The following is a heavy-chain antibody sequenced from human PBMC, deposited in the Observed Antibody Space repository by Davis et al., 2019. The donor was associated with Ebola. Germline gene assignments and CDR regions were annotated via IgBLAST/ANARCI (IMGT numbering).Heavy chain of an antibody. Sequence: GGSLRLSCAASGFTFSGSAMHWVRQASGKGLERVGRIRSKANSYATAYAASVKGRFTISRDDSKNTAYLQMNSLKTEDTAVYYCTGTFTFGGVIANDYWGQGTLVTVSS. CDR3: TGTFTFGGVIANDY. D-gene: IGHD3-16*02. J-gene: IGHJ4*02. CDR1: GFTFSGSA. CDR2: IRSKANSYAT. V-gene: IGHV3-73*01.